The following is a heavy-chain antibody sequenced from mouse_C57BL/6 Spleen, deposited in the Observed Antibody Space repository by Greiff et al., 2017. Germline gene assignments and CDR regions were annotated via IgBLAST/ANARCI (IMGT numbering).Heavy chain of an antibody. D-gene: IGHD2-4*01. CDR3: ARRGIYYDYGWFAY. J-gene: IGHJ3*01. CDR2: INPSTGGT. V-gene: IGHV1-42*01. Sequence: VQLQQSGPELVKPGASVKISCKASGYSFTGYYMNWVKQSPEKSLEWIGEINPSTGGTTYNQKFKAKATLTVNKSSSTAYMQLKSLTSEDSAVYYCARRGIYYDYGWFAYWGQGTLVTVSA. CDR1: GYSFTGYY.